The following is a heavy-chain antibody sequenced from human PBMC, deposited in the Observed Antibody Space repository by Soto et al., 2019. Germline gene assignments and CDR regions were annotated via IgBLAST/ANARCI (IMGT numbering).Heavy chain of an antibody. V-gene: IGHV3-23*01. CDR2: ISSSGGTT. D-gene: IGHD1-1*01. J-gene: IGHJ3*02. CDR1: EFTFSNYA. CDR3: AKDIQGRGATTGDDAFDI. Sequence: GGSLRLSCVGSEFTFSNYAMNWVRQAPGEGPEWVSLISSSGGTTYYADSVKGRFSISRDNSKNTLYLQMNSLRVEDTAIYYCAKDIQGRGATTGDDAFDIWGQGTMVTVSS.